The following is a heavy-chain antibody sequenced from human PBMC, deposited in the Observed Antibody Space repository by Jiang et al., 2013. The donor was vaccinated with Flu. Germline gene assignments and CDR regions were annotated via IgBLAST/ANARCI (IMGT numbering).Heavy chain of an antibody. V-gene: IGHV4-31*03. CDR2: IYYSGST. D-gene: IGHD2-2*01. Sequence: GPGLVKPSQTLSLTCTVSGGSLSSGTYYWSWIRQHPGKGLEWIGYIYYSGSTYYNPSLASRLTMAVDTSMNQFSLGLSSVTAADTAMYYCARWGYCRGTSCYSGPFDPWGQGILVTVSS. CDR3: ARWGYCRGTSCYSGPFDP. CDR1: GGSLSSGTYY. J-gene: IGHJ5*02.